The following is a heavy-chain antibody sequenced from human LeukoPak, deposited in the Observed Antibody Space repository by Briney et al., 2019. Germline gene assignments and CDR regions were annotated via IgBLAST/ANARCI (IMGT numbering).Heavy chain of an antibody. Sequence: SETLSLTCAVYGGSFSGYYWSWIRQPPGKGLEWIGEINHSGSTNYNPSLKSRVTISVDTSKNQFSLKLSSVTAADTAVYYCGRGHIAVAGGPHSKHGGKGTLVTVSS. J-gene: IGHJ1*01. CDR1: GGSFSGYY. V-gene: IGHV4-34*01. CDR3: GRGHIAVAGGPHSKH. CDR2: INHSGST. D-gene: IGHD6-19*01.